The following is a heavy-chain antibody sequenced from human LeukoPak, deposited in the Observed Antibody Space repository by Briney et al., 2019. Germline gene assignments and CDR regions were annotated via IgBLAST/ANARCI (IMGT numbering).Heavy chain of an antibody. Sequence: GGSLRLSCAVSGTTLSNYGMSWVRQAPGKGLEWVAGISDSGGRTNYADSVKGRFTIPRDNPKNTLYLQMNSLRAEDTAVYFCAKRGVVIRVILVGFHKEAYYFDSWGQGALVTVSS. V-gene: IGHV3-23*01. CDR2: ISDSGGRT. CDR1: GTTLSNYG. J-gene: IGHJ4*02. CDR3: AKRGVVIRVILVGFHKEAYYFDS. D-gene: IGHD3-22*01.